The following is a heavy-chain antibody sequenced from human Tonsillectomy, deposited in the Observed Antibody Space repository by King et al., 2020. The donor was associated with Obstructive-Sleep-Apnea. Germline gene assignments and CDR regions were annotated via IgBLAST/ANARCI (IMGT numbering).Heavy chain of an antibody. D-gene: IGHD3-22*01. CDR3: ARGSGSGSSGFDY. Sequence: VQLQQWGAGLLKPSETLSLSCAVYGGSFSGYYWSWIRQPPGKGLEWIGEINHSGSTNYNPSLKSRVTISVDTSKNQFSLKLSSVTAADTAVYYCARGSGSGSSGFDYWGHGTLVTVSS. J-gene: IGHJ4*01. CDR1: GGSFSGYY. CDR2: INHSGST. V-gene: IGHV4-34*01.